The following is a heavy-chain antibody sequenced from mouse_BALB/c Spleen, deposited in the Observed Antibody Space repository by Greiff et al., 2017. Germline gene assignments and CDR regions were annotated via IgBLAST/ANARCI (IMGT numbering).Heavy chain of an antibody. CDR1: GFTFSSYA. V-gene: IGHV5-6-5*01. D-gene: IGHD1-1*01. J-gene: IGHJ3*01. CDR3: ARDYGSSYGFAY. CDR2: ISSGGST. Sequence: EVQVVESGGGLVKPGGSLKLSCAASGFTFSSYAMSWVRQTPEKRLEWVASISSGGSTYYPDSVKGRFTISRDNARNILYLQMSSLRSEDTAMYYCARDYGSSYGFAYWGQGTLVTVSA.